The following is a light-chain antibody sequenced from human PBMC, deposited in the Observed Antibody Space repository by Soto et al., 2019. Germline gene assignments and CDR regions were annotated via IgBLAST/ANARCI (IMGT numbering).Light chain of an antibody. CDR2: GAS. J-gene: IGKJ5*01. Sequence: EIVMTQSPATLSVSPGERATLSCRASQSVSSNLAWYQQKPGQAPRLLIFGASTRATGIPARFSGSGSGTEFTLTIRRLQSEDFAVYYCQQYNDWPPITGGQGTRLEIK. CDR3: QQYNDWPPIT. V-gene: IGKV3-15*01. CDR1: QSVSSN.